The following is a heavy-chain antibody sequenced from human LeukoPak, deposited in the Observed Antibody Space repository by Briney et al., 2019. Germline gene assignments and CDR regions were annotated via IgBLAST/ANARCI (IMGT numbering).Heavy chain of an antibody. J-gene: IGHJ4*02. D-gene: IGHD2-2*01. Sequence: SVEVSCKASGGTFSSYAISWVRQAPGQGLEWMGGIIPIFGTANYAQKFQGRVTITADESTSTAYMELSSLRSEDTAVYYCARGPQLPYYFDYWGQGTLVTVSS. V-gene: IGHV1-69*01. CDR2: IIPIFGTA. CDR3: ARGPQLPYYFDY. CDR1: GGTFSSYA.